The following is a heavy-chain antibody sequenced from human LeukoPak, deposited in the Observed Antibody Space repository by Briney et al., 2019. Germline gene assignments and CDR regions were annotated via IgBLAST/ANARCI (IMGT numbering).Heavy chain of an antibody. CDR1: GFRFDDYA. J-gene: IGHJ3*02. D-gene: IGHD6-13*01. V-gene: IGHV3-9*01. CDR2: ISWDSAAI. CDR3: TKRARMGIAAAGDGFHI. Sequence: GGSLRLSCAASGFRFDDYAMHWVRQAPGKGLEWVSGISWDSAAIGYADSVRGRFTLSRDNAKNSPFLQMSSLRVEDTALYHCTKRARMGIAAAGDGFHIWGQGTMVTVSS.